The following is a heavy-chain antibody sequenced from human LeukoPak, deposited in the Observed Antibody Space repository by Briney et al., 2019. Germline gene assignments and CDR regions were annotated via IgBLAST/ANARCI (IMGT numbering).Heavy chain of an antibody. CDR1: RFTFSDYA. V-gene: IGHV3-30-3*01. Sequence: RSLRLSCAASRFTFSDYAMHWVRQAPGRGLEWVAAISYDGSNKYYADSVKGRFTISRDNSKNTLYLQMNSLRAEDTALYYCARDDGSSWYGEGYFDYWGQGTLVTVSS. CDR2: ISYDGSNK. D-gene: IGHD6-13*01. J-gene: IGHJ4*02. CDR3: ARDDGSSWYGEGYFDY.